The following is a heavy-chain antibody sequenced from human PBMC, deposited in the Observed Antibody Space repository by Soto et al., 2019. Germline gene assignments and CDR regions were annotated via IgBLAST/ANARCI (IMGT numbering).Heavy chain of an antibody. V-gene: IGHV4-34*01. CDR1: GGSFSGYY. D-gene: IGHD2-15*01. CDR2: INHSGST. J-gene: IGHJ4*02. CDR3: ARGVDIVVVVAATFDY. Sequence: PSETLSLTCAVYGGSFSGYYWSWIRQPPWKGLEWIGEINHSGSTNYNPSLKSRVTISVDTSKNQFSLKLSSVTAADTAVYYCARGVDIVVVVAATFDYWGQGTLVTVSS.